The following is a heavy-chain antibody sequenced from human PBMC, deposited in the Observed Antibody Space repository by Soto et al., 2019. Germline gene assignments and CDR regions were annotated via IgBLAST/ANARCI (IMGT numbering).Heavy chain of an antibody. V-gene: IGHV4-30-2*05. J-gene: IGHJ4*02. CDR1: GGSISSGGYS. CDR3: ARGRYYGSGPVSY. D-gene: IGHD3-10*01. Sequence: SETLSLTCAVSGGSISSGGYSWSWIRQPPGKGLEWIGYIYHSGSTYYNPSLKSRVTISVDTSKSQFSLKLSSVTAADTAVYYCARGRYYGSGPVSYWGQGTLVTVSS. CDR2: IYHSGST.